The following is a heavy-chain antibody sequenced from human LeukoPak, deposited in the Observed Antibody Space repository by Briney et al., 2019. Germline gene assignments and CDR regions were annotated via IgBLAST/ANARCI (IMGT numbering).Heavy chain of an antibody. CDR1: GFTFSSYG. Sequence: GGSLRLSCAASGFTFSSYGMHWVRQAPGKGLEWEAVISYDGSNRYYADSVKGRFTISRDNSKNTLYLQMNSLRAEDTAVYYCAKDNHHYYGSGTHFDYWGQGTLVTVSS. CDR3: AKDNHHYYGSGTHFDY. J-gene: IGHJ4*02. D-gene: IGHD3-10*01. CDR2: ISYDGSNR. V-gene: IGHV3-30*18.